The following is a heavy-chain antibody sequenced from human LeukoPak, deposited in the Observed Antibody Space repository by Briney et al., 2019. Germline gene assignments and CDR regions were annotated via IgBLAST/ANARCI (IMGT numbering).Heavy chain of an antibody. D-gene: IGHD3-22*01. CDR1: GYTFTGYY. J-gene: IGHJ4*02. CDR2: ITPNSGGT. CDR3: AREVVAYDSSGLSLGY. Sequence: GASVKVSCKSSGYTFTGYYMHWVRQAPAQGLEWMGWITPNSGGTNYAQKFQGRVTMTRDTSISTAYMELSRLRSDDTAVYYCAREVVAYDSSGLSLGYWGQGTLVTVSS. V-gene: IGHV1-2*02.